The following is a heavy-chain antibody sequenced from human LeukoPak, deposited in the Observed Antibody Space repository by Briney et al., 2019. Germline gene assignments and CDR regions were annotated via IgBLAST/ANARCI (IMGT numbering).Heavy chain of an antibody. Sequence: PGGSLRLSCVASGFTFSSHGMHWVRQAPGKWLEWVAVICYDGSRRYYPDSVKGRFTISRDNSKNTLFLQMDSLRVDDTAVYYCVRDNAAADGALDYWGQGSLVTVSS. CDR1: GFTFSSHG. CDR2: ICYDGSRR. V-gene: IGHV3-33*01. CDR3: VRDNAAADGALDY. J-gene: IGHJ4*02. D-gene: IGHD5-24*01.